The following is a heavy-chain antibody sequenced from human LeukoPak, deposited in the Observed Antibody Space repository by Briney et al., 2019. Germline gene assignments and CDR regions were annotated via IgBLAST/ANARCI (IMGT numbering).Heavy chain of an antibody. Sequence: ASVKVSCKASGGTFSSYAISWVRQAPGQGLEWMGGIIPIFGTANYAQKFQGRVTITTDESTSTAYMELSSLRSEDTAVYYCAIGPEYSSSSDAFDIWGQGTMVTVSS. CDR3: AIGPEYSSSSDAFDI. J-gene: IGHJ3*02. CDR2: IIPIFGTA. CDR1: GGTFSSYA. D-gene: IGHD6-6*01. V-gene: IGHV1-69*05.